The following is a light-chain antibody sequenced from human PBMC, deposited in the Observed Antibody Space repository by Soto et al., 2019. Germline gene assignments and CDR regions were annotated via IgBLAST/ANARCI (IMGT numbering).Light chain of an antibody. J-gene: IGLJ1*01. CDR1: SSDVGGYKF. CDR3: SSYSSSSTLYV. CDR2: EVS. Sequence: QSALTQPASVSGSPGQSITISCTGTSSDVGGYKFVSWYQQHPGKDPKLMIYEVSHRPSGVSNRFSGSKSGSTAYLTISGLQAEDEADYYCSSYSSSSTLYVFGTGTKVTVL. V-gene: IGLV2-14*01.